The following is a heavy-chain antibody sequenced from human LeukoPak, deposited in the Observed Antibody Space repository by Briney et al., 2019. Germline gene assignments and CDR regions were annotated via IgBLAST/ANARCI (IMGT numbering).Heavy chain of an antibody. Sequence: VASVKVSRKSSGYTFSSHYMHWVRQAPGQGLEWMGIINPSGGSTSYAQKFQGRVTMTRDTSTSTVYMELSSLRSEDTAVYYCARNGYGGNSPLFSYWGQGTLVTVSS. CDR3: ARNGYGGNSPLFSY. CDR1: GYTFSSHY. J-gene: IGHJ4*02. D-gene: IGHD4-23*01. CDR2: INPSGGST. V-gene: IGHV1-46*01.